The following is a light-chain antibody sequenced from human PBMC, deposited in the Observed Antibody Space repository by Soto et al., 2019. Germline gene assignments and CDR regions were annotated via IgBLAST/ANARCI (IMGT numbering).Light chain of an antibody. J-gene: IGLJ3*02. CDR3: SSYTNTNTWV. V-gene: IGLV2-11*01. CDR2: DVT. Sequence: QSALTQPRSVSGSPGQSVTISCTGTSSDVGGYDYVSWCQQHPGKAPKLLIYDVTRRPSGVPDRFSGSKSGNTASLTISGLQAEDEADYYCSSYTNTNTWVFGGGTKLTVL. CDR1: SSDVGGYDY.